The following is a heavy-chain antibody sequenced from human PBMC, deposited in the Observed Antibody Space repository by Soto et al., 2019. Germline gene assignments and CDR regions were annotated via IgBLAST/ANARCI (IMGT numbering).Heavy chain of an antibody. V-gene: IGHV4-39*01. D-gene: IGHD2-15*01. J-gene: IGHJ6*02. CDR1: GGSISSSSYY. CDR3: ARRAASIYYYYYGMDV. Sequence: SETLSLTCTVSGGSISSSSYYWGWIRQPPGKGLEWIGSIYYSGSTYYNPSLKSRVTISVDTSKNQLSLKLSSVTAADTAVYYCARRAASIYYYYYGMDVWGQGTTVTVSS. CDR2: IYYSGST.